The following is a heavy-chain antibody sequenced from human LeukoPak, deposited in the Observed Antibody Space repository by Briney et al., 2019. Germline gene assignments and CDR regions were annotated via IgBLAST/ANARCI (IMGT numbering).Heavy chain of an antibody. CDR1: GFTLDDYV. CDR2: ISWNSVSI. Sequence: GRSLRPSCAASGFTLDDYVMHWVRQAPGKGLEWVSGISWNSVSIGYADSVKGRFTISRDNAKNSLYLQMNSLRAEDTALYYCARDRGYYDSSGYYSFDYWGQGTLVTVSS. D-gene: IGHD3-22*01. V-gene: IGHV3-9*01. CDR3: ARDRGYYDSSGYYSFDY. J-gene: IGHJ4*02.